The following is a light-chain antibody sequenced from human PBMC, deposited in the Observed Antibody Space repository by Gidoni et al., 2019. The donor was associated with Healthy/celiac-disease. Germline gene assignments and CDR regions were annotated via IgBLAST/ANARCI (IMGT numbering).Light chain of an antibody. CDR3: VLYMGSGIWV. J-gene: IGLJ3*02. Sequence: QTVVTQEPSFSVSPGGTVTLTCGLSSGSVSTSYYPSWYQQTPGQAPRTLIYSTNTRSSGVPDRFSGSILGNKAALTITGAQADDESDYYCVLYMGSGIWVFGGGTKLXVX. V-gene: IGLV8-61*01. CDR2: STN. CDR1: SGSVSTSYY.